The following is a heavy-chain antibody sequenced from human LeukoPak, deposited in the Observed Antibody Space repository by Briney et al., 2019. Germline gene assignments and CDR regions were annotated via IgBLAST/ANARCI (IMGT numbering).Heavy chain of an antibody. V-gene: IGHV1-3*01. D-gene: IGHD6-19*01. CDR2: INAGNGNT. CDR1: GYTFTSYA. J-gene: IGHJ4*02. CDR3: ARDSSGWHN. Sequence: GASVKVSCKASGYTFTSYAMHWVRQAPGQRLEWMGWINAGNGNTKYSQKLQGRVTMTTDTSTSTAYMELRSLRSDDTAVYYCARDSSGWHNWGQGTLVTVSS.